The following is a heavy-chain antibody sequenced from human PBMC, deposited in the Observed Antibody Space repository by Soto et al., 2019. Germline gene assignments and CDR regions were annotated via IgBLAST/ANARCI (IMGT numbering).Heavy chain of an antibody. D-gene: IGHD2-8*01. V-gene: IGHV4-39*02. CDR3: ARDRDMLSYAFDY. Sequence: SETLSLTCTVSGGSISSSSYYWGWIRQPPGKGLEWIGSIYYSGSTYYNPSLKSRVTISVDTSKNQFSLQLNSVTPKDTAVYYCARDRDMLSYAFDYWGQGTLVTVSS. J-gene: IGHJ4*02. CDR2: IYYSGST. CDR1: GGSISSSSYY.